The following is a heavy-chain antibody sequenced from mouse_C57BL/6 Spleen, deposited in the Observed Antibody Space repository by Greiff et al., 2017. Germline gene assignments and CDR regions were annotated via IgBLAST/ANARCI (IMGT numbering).Heavy chain of an antibody. CDR3: ARSGRDYDDGLLYAMDY. CDR1: GYTFTDYN. Sequence: EVQLQQSGPELVQPGASVKIPCKASGYTFTDYNMDWVKQSHGKSLEWIGDINLNNGGNIYNQKFKGKATLTVDKSSSTAYMELRSLTSEATAVYYCARSGRDYDDGLLYAMDYWGQGTSVTVSS. J-gene: IGHJ4*01. V-gene: IGHV1-18*01. CDR2: INLNNGGN. D-gene: IGHD2-4*01.